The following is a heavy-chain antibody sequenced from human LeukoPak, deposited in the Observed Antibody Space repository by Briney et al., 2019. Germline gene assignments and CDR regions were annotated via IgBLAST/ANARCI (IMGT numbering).Heavy chain of an antibody. V-gene: IGHV3-30-3*01. CDR1: GFTFSSYA. J-gene: IGHJ4*02. CDR3: AKGDYSSPPY. D-gene: IGHD6-13*01. CDR2: ISYDGSNK. Sequence: GRSLRLSCAASGFTFSSYAMHWVRQAPGKGLEWVAVISYDGSNKYYADSVKGRFTISRDNSKNTLYLQMNSLRAEDTAVYYCAKGDYSSPPYWGQGTLVTVSS.